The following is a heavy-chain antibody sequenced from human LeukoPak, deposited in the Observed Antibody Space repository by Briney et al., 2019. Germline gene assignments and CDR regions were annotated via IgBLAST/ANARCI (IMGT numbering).Heavy chain of an antibody. Sequence: PGRSLRLSCAASGFTFSSYGFHWVRQAPGKGLEWVAVIWSDGSYKYYADSVKGRFTISRDDSKNTLYLQMNSLRAEDTAVYYCARDFSLQLFDYWGQGTLVTVFS. CDR3: ARDFSLQLFDY. J-gene: IGHJ4*02. CDR1: GFTFSSYG. CDR2: IWSDGSYK. V-gene: IGHV3-33*01. D-gene: IGHD5-24*01.